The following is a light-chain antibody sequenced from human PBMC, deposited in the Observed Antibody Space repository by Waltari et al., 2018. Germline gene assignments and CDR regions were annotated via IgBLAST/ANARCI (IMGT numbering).Light chain of an antibody. CDR2: KAS. CDR1: QSITSW. CDR3: QQYNSYSA. Sequence: DIQMTQSPSTLSASVGDRVTITCRASQSITSWLAWYQKKPGKAPKLLIYKASTLQSGVPSRFSGSGSGTEFTLTIDSLQPDDFATYYCQQYNSYSAFGPGTKVDIK. J-gene: IGKJ3*01. V-gene: IGKV1-5*03.